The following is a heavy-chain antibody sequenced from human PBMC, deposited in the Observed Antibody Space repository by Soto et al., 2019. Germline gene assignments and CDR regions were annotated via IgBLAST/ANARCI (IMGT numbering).Heavy chain of an antibody. D-gene: IGHD5-12*01. Sequence: QITLQESGPTLVTPTQTLTLTCTFSGFSFTTAGVAWGWIRQTPGGALEWLTLIYYNDDRRFSPSLKTRLTITGDTSKNQVVLSLTNVDPGDTATYFCAHIDGGYEIISFDFWGQGIPVTVSS. J-gene: IGHJ4*02. CDR3: AHIDGGYEIISFDF. CDR1: GFSFTTAGVA. V-gene: IGHV2-5*01. CDR2: IYYNDDR.